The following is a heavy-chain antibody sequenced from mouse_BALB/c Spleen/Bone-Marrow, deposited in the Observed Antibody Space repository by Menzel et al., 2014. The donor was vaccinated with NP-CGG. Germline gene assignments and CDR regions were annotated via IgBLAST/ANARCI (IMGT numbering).Heavy chain of an antibody. V-gene: IGHV1-34*01. CDR1: GYSFSGYY. Sequence: EVQLQQSGPDLVKPGASVKISCKASGYSFSGYYMHWVEQSHGKSLEWIGRVYPNNGGTSYNQKFKGKAILNVDKSSSTAYMEHRSLITEESSVDYCARYGGDVGGTMDYWGQGTSVTVSS. J-gene: IGHJ4*01. CDR3: ARYGGDVGGTMDY. CDR2: VYPNNGGT. D-gene: IGHD1-1*02.